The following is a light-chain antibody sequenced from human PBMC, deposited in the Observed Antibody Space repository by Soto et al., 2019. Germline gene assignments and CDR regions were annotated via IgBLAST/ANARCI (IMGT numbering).Light chain of an antibody. CDR3: HSYDRSLFGYV. Sequence: QSVLTQPPSVSGAPGQRVTISCAGSSSNIGAGYDVHWYQQLPGTAPKLLIYGNSNRPSGVPDRFSGSKSGTSASLAITGLQAEDESYYYCHSYDRSLFGYVFGTGTNFTVL. V-gene: IGLV1-40*01. CDR1: SSNIGAGYD. CDR2: GNS. J-gene: IGLJ1*01.